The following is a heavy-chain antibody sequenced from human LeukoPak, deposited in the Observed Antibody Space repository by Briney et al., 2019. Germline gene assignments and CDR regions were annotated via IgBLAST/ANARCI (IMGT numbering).Heavy chain of an antibody. Sequence: SQTLSLTCAVSGGSISSGGYSWSWIRQPPVKGLEWIGYIYHSGSTYYNPSLKSRVTISVDTSKNQFSLKLSSVTAADTAVYYCARKDSSSWWAHYAFDIWGQGTMVTVSS. CDR1: GGSISSGGYS. V-gene: IGHV4-30-2*02. CDR3: ARKDSSSWWAHYAFDI. D-gene: IGHD6-13*01. J-gene: IGHJ3*02. CDR2: IYHSGST.